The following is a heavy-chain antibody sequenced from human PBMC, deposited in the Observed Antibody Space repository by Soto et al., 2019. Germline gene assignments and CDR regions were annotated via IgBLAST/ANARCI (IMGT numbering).Heavy chain of an antibody. Sequence: GGSLRLSCAASGFTFSSYAMTWVRQAPGKGLEWVSTISGSGGSTYYADSVKGRFTISRDNSKNTLYLQINSLRAEDTAVYYCAKAGTFFGVIMTNGFAPWGQGTLVTAS. CDR2: ISGSGGST. V-gene: IGHV3-23*01. CDR1: GFTFSSYA. J-gene: IGHJ5*02. D-gene: IGHD3-3*01. CDR3: AKAGTFFGVIMTNGFAP.